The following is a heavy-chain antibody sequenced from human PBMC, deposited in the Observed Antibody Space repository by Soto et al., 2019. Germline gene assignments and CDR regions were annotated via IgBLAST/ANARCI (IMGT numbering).Heavy chain of an antibody. D-gene: IGHD3-22*01. CDR2: IVVGSDNT. V-gene: IGHV1-58*01. CDR1: GFTFTSSA. CDR3: AAESSGYHNWFDP. J-gene: IGHJ5*02. Sequence: GASVKVSCKASGFTFTSSAVHWVRQARGQRLERIGWIVVGSDNTDYAQKFQERVTITRDMSTSTAYMKLSSLRSEDTAVYYCAAESSGYHNWFDPWGQGTLVTVSS.